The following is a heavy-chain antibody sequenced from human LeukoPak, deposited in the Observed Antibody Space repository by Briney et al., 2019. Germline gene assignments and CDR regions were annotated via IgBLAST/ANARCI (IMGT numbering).Heavy chain of an antibody. CDR3: VRPQDGYSSGRYYFDY. D-gene: IGHD5-18*01. J-gene: IGHJ4*02. CDR1: GFTFSGHA. V-gene: IGHV3-23*01. Sequence: GGSLRLSCAVSGFTFSGHAMSWGRQAPGKGLEWVSGISGSGGSTYYADSVKGRFTISRDNSKNTLYLQMNSLGAEDTAIYYCVRPQDGYSSGRYYFDYWGQGTLVTVSS. CDR2: ISGSGGST.